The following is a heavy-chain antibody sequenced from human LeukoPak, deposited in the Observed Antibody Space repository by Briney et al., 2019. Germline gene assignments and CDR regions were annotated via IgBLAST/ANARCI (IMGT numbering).Heavy chain of an antibody. CDR1: GFTFSDYY. CDR3: ASWLYSYGHFDY. V-gene: IGHV3-11*04. Sequence: GESLKISCAASGFTFSDYYMSWIRQAPGKGLEWVSYISSSGSTIYYADSVKSRFTISRDNAKNSLYLQMNSLRAEDTAVYYCASWLYSYGHFDYWGQGTLVTVSS. CDR2: ISSSGSTI. J-gene: IGHJ4*02. D-gene: IGHD5-18*01.